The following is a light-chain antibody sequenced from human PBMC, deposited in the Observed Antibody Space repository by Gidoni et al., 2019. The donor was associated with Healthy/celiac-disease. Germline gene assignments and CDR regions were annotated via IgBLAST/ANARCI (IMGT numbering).Light chain of an antibody. CDR2: AAS. J-gene: IGKJ1*01. CDR3: QRYYNTPPWT. V-gene: IGKV1-NL1*01. CDR1: QGISNS. Sequence: DIQMTQSPSSLSASVGDRVTIPCRASQGISNSLAWYQQKPGKAPKLLLYAASRLESGVPSRASGSGSGTGYALTLSSRKPEDFATYFYQRYYNTPPWTFGQGTKVEIK.